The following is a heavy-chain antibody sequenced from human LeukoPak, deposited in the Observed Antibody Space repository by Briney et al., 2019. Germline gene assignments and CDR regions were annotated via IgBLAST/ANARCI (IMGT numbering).Heavy chain of an antibody. CDR3: ARDRSGASYFDS. D-gene: IGHD1-26*01. Sequence: PSETLSLTCTVSGGSISTYYWSWIRQSPGKGPEWIGYIYHNGRTNHNSSLKSRVTISVDTSKNQFSLKLSSVTAADTAVYYCARDRSGASYFDSWGQGTLVTVSS. J-gene: IGHJ4*02. CDR2: IYHNGRT. V-gene: IGHV4-59*01. CDR1: GGSISTYY.